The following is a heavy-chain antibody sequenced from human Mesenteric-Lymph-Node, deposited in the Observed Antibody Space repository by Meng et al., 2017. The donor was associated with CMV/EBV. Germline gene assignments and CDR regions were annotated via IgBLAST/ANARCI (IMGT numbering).Heavy chain of an antibody. Sequence: GSLRLSCAASGFTFSSYEMNWVRQSPGKGLEWLGNIHYSGITYYNPSLKSRVTISVDTSKNQFSLKMSSVTAADTAVYYCARTGGVAEYFQNWGQGTLVTVSS. CDR3: ARTGGVAEYFQN. V-gene: IGHV4-59*04. J-gene: IGHJ1*01. CDR2: IHYSGIT. CDR1: GFTFSSYE. D-gene: IGHD1-1*01.